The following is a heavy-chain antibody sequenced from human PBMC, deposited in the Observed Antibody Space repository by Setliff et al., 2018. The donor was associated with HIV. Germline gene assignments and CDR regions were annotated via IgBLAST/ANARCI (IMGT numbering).Heavy chain of an antibody. CDR2: IYTDGTA. CDR1: GGSITSGNYF. V-gene: IGHV4-61*09. D-gene: IGHD4-17*01. CDR3: ASRRRSHQDLYGGNSVFLN. J-gene: IGHJ4*02. Sequence: SETLSLTCTVSGGSITSGNYFWTWIRQPAGKGLEWIGHIYTDGTANYNPSFKSRVIISIDTSKNQFSLKLSSVTAADTAVYYCASRRRSHQDLYGGNSVFLNWGQGTLVTVSS.